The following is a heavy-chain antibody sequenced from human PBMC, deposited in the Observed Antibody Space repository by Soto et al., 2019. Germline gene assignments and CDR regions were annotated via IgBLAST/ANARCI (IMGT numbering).Heavy chain of an antibody. CDR1: GFTFSSYS. CDR3: ARDLSVGSSWYSTGFTLPPNWFDP. CDR2: ISSSSSCI. Sequence: PGGSLRLSCAASGFTFSSYSMNWVRQAPGKGLEWVSSISSSSSCIYYADSVKGRFTISRDNAKNSLYLQMNSLRAEDTAVYYCARDLSVGSSWYSTGFTLPPNWFDPWGQGTLVTVPS. V-gene: IGHV3-21*01. J-gene: IGHJ5*02. D-gene: IGHD6-13*01.